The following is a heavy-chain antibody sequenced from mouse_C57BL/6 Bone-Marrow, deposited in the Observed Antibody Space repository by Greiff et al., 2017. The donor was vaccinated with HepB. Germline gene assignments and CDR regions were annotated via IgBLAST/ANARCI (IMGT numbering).Heavy chain of an antibody. V-gene: IGHV1-54*01. J-gene: IGHJ2*01. CDR3: ARLYYDYLDY. D-gene: IGHD2-4*01. Sequence: VQLQQSGAELVRPGTSVKVSCKASGYAFTNYLIEWVKQRPGQGLEWIGVINPGSGGTNYNEKVKGKATLTAYKSSSTAYMQLSSLTSEDSAVYFCARLYYDYLDYWGQGTTLTVSS. CDR2: INPGSGGT. CDR1: GYAFTNYL.